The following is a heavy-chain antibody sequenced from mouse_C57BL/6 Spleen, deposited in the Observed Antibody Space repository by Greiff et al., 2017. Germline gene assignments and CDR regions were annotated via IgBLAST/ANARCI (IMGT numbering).Heavy chain of an antibody. J-gene: IGHJ4*01. D-gene: IGHD1-1*01. CDR2: IDPSDSDT. CDR1: GYTFTSYW. CDR3: ARSGGYCSSYCYAKDY. V-gene: IGHV1-52*01. Sequence: QVQLQQPGAELVRPGSSVKLSCKASGYTFTSYWMHWVKQRPLQGLEWIGNIDPSDSDTHYNQKFKDKATLTVDKSSSTAYMQLSNLTSEDATVYYCARSGGYCSSYCYAKDYWGQGTSVTVSS.